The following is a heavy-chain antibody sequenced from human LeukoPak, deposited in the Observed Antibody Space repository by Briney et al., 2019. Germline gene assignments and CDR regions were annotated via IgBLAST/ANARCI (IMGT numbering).Heavy chain of an antibody. CDR3: ARAGGYYGPHY. CDR2: IKPDGSDK. D-gene: IGHD3-10*01. Sequence: GGSLSRSCAASGFTYRYYWMSWVRQAPGKGLEWVANIKPDGSDKFYVVSVRGRFTISRDNARKSAYLQMNTLRADDTAVYYCARAGGYYGPHYWGRGTLVTVSS. CDR1: GFTYRYYW. J-gene: IGHJ4*02. V-gene: IGHV3-7*02.